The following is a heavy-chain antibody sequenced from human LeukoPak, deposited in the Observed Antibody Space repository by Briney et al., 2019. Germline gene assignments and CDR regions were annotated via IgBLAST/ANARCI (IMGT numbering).Heavy chain of an antibody. J-gene: IGHJ4*02. CDR2: INHSGST. D-gene: IGHD3-22*01. Sequence: SETLSLTCAVYGGSFSGYYWSWIRQPPGKGLEWIGEINHSGSTNYNPFLKSRVTISVDTSKNQLSLKLSSVTAADTAVYYCARGPYYYDSSGKDFDYWGQGTLVTVSS. CDR1: GGSFSGYY. CDR3: ARGPYYYDSSGKDFDY. V-gene: IGHV4-34*01.